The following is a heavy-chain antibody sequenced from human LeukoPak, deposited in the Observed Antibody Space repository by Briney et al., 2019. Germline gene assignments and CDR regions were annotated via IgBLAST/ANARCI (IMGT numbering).Heavy chain of an antibody. D-gene: IGHD3-22*01. CDR1: GFTFSSYE. CDR2: ISYAGDNK. CDR3: AKYVSYYYDSSTYYPSQGYFDY. V-gene: IGHV3-30*18. Sequence: GGSLRLSCAAPGFTFSSYEMNWVRQAPGKGLEWLSLISYAGDNKYEADSVKGRFTISRDNSKNTLYLQMNSLRAEDTAVYYCAKYVSYYYDSSTYYPSQGYFDYWGQGTLVTVSS. J-gene: IGHJ4*02.